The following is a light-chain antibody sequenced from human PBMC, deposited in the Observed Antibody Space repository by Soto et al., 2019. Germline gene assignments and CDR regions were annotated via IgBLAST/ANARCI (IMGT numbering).Light chain of an antibody. J-gene: IGKJ1*01. CDR1: QSVNSNY. CDR3: QQYDSSPPT. V-gene: IGKV3-20*01. CDR2: GAS. Sequence: EIVLTQSPGTLSLSPGERATLSCRASQSVNSNYLAWYQRKPGQAPRLLIYGASNRATDIPYRFSASGSGTDSTLTITSLEPDDFAVYYCQQYDSSPPTFGQGTKVEIK.